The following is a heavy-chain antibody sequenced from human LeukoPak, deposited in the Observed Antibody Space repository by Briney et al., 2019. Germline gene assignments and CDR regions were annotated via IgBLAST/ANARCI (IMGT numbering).Heavy chain of an antibody. CDR2: ISVSGSST. D-gene: IGHD1-26*01. J-gene: IGHJ4*02. V-gene: IGHV3-23*01. CDR1: GFTFSSYA. CDR3: AKHRGVGATRALDY. Sequence: QTGGSLRLSCAASGFTFSSYAMSWVRQAPGKGLEWVSTISVSGSSTYYADSVKGRFTISRNTSKNTLYLQMNSLRAEDTAVFYCAKHRGVGATRALDYWGQGTLVTVSS.